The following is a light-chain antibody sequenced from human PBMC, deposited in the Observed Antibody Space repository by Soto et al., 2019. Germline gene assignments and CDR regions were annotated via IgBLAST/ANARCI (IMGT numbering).Light chain of an antibody. CDR3: QSYDSSLSAAV. CDR2: SNS. Sequence: QSVLTQPPSVSGAPGQKVIISCTGSTSNIGAGYDIHWYQQLPGTAPKLLIYSNSNRPSGVPDRLSGSKSSTSASLAITGLQVEDEADYYCQSYDSSLSAAVFGGGTKLTFL. J-gene: IGLJ3*02. V-gene: IGLV1-40*01. CDR1: TSNIGAGYD.